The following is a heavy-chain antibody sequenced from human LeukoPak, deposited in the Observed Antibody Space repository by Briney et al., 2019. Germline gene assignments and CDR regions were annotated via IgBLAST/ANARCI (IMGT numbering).Heavy chain of an antibody. D-gene: IGHD4-17*01. CDR3: ARGKVGYGDLSYFDY. J-gene: IGHJ4*02. Sequence: ASVKVSSKASGYTFTGYYMHTVRQAPGPGHVWMGWINPNSSGTYYAQKVQGRVTMTRATCISTAYMELSRLRSDDTAVYYCARGKVGYGDLSYFDYWGQETLVTVSS. V-gene: IGHV1-2*02. CDR2: INPNSSGT. CDR1: GYTFTGYY.